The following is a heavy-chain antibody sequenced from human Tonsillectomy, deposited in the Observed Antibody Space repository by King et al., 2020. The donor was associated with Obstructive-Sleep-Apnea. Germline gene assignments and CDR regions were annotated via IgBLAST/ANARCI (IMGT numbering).Heavy chain of an antibody. CDR1: GFTFSGYN. J-gene: IGHJ3*02. CDR3: ARELITGEGSQYAFDI. V-gene: IGHV3-21*01. D-gene: IGHD1-20*01. CDR2: ISSSSSYL. Sequence: VQLVESGGGLVKPGESLRLSCAASGFTFSGYNMNWVRQAPGKGLEWVSSISSSSSYLYYADSLKGRFTISRDNAKNSLYLQMDSLRPEDTAVYYCARELITGEGSQYAFDIWDQGTMVTVSS.